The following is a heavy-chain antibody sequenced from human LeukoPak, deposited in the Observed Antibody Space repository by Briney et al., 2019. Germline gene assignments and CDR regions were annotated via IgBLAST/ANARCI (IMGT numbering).Heavy chain of an antibody. CDR1: GGSFSGYY. D-gene: IGHD4-17*01. Sequence: SETLSLTCAIYGGSFSGYYWSWIRQPPGKGLEWIGEINHRGSTNYNPSLKSRVTISVDTSRNSFSLELSSVTAADTAVYYCARRTTTYYYFHYWGQGTLVTVSS. V-gene: IGHV4-34*01. CDR2: INHRGST. CDR3: ARRTTTYYYFHY. J-gene: IGHJ4*02.